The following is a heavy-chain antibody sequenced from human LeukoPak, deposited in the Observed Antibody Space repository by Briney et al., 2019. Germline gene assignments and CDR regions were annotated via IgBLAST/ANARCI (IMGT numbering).Heavy chain of an antibody. D-gene: IGHD6-13*01. J-gene: IGHJ4*02. CDR2: INHSGST. V-gene: IGHV4-34*01. CDR1: GGSFSGYY. Sequence: SETLSLTCAVYGGSFSGYYWSWIRQPPGKGLEWIGEINHSGSTNFNPSLKSRVTISVDTSKNQFSLKLSSVTAADTAVYYCARGNLYSSSWYLDDYWGQGTLVTVSS. CDR3: ARGNLYSSSWYLDDY.